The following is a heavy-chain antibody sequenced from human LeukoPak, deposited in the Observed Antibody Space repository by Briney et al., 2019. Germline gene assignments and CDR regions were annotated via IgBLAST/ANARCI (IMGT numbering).Heavy chain of an antibody. V-gene: IGHV3-48*01. D-gene: IGHD6-19*01. J-gene: IGHJ3*02. Sequence: GGSLRLSCAASGVTFSSYSMNWVRQAPGKGLEWVSYISSDSIINYADSVRGRFTISRDNAKKSLYLQMNTLRAEDAAVYYCARDRVSGGWTDAFDIWGPGKMVTVSS. CDR2: ISSDSII. CDR3: ARDRVSGGWTDAFDI. CDR1: GVTFSSYS.